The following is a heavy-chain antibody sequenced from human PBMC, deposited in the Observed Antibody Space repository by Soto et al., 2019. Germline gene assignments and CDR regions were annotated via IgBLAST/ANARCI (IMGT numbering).Heavy chain of an antibody. CDR3: AVLRFLEWLDFPPPSYYYYYGMDV. CDR2: ISYDGSNK. D-gene: IGHD3-3*01. J-gene: IGHJ6*02. CDR1: GFTFSSYG. V-gene: IGHV3-30*03. Sequence: GGSLRLSCAASGFTFSSYGMHWVRQAPGKGLEWVAVISYDGSNKYYADSVKGRFTISRDNSKNTLYLQMNSLRAEDTAVYYCAVLRFLEWLDFPPPSYYYYYGMDVWGQGTTVTVSS.